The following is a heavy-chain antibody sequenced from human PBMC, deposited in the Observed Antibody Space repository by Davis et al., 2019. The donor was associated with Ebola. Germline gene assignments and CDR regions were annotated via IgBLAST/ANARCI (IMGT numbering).Heavy chain of an antibody. CDR3: ARDYSFTANWEFDS. CDR2: INADSGGA. CDR1: GYTFSDYF. D-gene: IGHD1-1*01. Sequence: ASVKVSCKASGYTFSDYFIHWVRQAPGQGLEWLGRINADSGGAHYAQKFQGRVTMTRDTSITTAYMDLSGLTSDDTAVYYCARDYSFTANWEFDSWGQGTLVTVSS. V-gene: IGHV1-2*06. J-gene: IGHJ5*01.